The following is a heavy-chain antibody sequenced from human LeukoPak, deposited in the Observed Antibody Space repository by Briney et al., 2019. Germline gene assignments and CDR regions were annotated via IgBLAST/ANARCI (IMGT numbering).Heavy chain of an antibody. Sequence: SVKVSCKASGGTFSSYAISWVRQAPGQGLEWMGGIIPIFGTANYARKFQGRVTITTDESTSTAYMELSSLRSEDTAVYYCASNGLWLNAFDIWGQGTMVTVSS. CDR2: IIPIFGTA. V-gene: IGHV1-69*05. D-gene: IGHD5-18*01. CDR1: GGTFSSYA. CDR3: ASNGLWLNAFDI. J-gene: IGHJ3*02.